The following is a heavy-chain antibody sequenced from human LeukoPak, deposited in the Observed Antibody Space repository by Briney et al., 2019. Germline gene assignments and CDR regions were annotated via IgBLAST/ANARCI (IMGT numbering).Heavy chain of an antibody. CDR1: GGSISSGGYY. D-gene: IGHD5-24*01. J-gene: IGHJ4*02. V-gene: IGHV4-31*03. CDR2: IYYSGST. CDR3: ARRDGYNAPLHY. Sequence: PSQTLSLTCTVSGGSISSGGYYWSWIRQHPGKGLEWIGYIYYSGSTYYNPTLKSRVTISVDTSKNQFSLKLSSMTAADTAVYYCARRDGYNAPLHYWGQGTLVTVSS.